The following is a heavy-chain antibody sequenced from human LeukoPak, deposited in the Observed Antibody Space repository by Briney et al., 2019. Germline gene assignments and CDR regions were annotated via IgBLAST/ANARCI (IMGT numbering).Heavy chain of an antibody. CDR3: ARGSVQLWLRDTYYYMDV. CDR1: GFTFDDYA. V-gene: IGHV3-20*04. J-gene: IGHJ6*03. Sequence: PGGSLRLSCAASGFTFDDYAMNWVRQVPGGGLEWVSGINWNGRITEYADSVKDRFTISRQSTKNSLYLYMNNLGGEDTALYFCARGSVQLWLRDTYYYMDVWGKGTTVTVSS. D-gene: IGHD5-18*01. CDR2: INWNGRIT.